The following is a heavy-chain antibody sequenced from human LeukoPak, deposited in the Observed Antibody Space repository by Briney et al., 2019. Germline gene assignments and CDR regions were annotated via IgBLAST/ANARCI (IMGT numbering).Heavy chain of an antibody. V-gene: IGHV3-7*01. J-gene: IGHJ4*02. Sequence: AGGSLRLSCGASGFTFSSYWLTWVRQAPGKGLEWVANIKQDGSEKYYVDSVKGRFTVSRDNAKNSLYLQMNSLRVEDTAVYYCAGYSSSWAFDYWGQGTLVTVSS. CDR1: GFTFSSYW. CDR3: AGYSSSWAFDY. CDR2: IKQDGSEK. D-gene: IGHD6-13*01.